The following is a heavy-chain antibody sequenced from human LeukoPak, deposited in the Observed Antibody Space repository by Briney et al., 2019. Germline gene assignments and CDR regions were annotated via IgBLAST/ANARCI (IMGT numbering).Heavy chain of an antibody. CDR1: GGTFSSSA. CDR3: ARGEVPAHYFDY. CDR2: IIPIFGTA. J-gene: IGHJ4*02. V-gene: IGHV1-69*13. Sequence: SVKVSCKASGGTFSSSAINWVRQAPGQGLEWMGGIIPIFGTANYARKFQGRVTLTADESTNTAYMELSSLRSEDTAMYYCARGEVPAHYFDYWGQGTLVTVSS.